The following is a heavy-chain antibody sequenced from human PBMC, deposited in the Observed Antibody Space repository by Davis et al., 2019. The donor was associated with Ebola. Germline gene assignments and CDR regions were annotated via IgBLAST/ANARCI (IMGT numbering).Heavy chain of an antibody. V-gene: IGHV3-7*01. CDR2: IRQDGGET. J-gene: IGHJ4*02. Sequence: GESLKISCAAASGFAFSIHWMTWVRQAPGKGLEWVANIRQDGGETYYADSVKGRFAISRDNSKNTLYLEMNSLRPEDTAVYYCAKVRQPKGGYFSYFDYWGQGSLVTVSS. CDR1: GFAFSIHW. D-gene: IGHD3-3*01. CDR3: AKVRQPKGGYFSYFDY.